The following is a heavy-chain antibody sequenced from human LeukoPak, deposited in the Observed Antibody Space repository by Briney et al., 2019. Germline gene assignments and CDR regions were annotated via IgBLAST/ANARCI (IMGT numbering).Heavy chain of an antibody. V-gene: IGHV3-74*01. CDR3: ARGYSATSRVDY. D-gene: IGHD1-26*01. CDR1: GFTFRSYW. J-gene: IGHJ4*02. Sequence: PGGSLRLSCAASGFTFRSYWMHWVRQAPGKGLVWVSRINSDGYSTTYADSVKGRFTISRDNAKNTLCLQMNSLRAEDTAVYYCARGYSATSRVDYWGRGTLVTVSS. CDR2: INSDGYST.